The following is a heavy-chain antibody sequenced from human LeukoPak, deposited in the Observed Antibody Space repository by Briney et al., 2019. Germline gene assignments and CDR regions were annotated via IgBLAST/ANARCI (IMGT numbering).Heavy chain of an antibody. CDR2: IYSGGST. V-gene: IGHV3-53*01. CDR1: GFTVSSNY. Sequence: GGSLRLSCAASGFTVSSNYMSWVRQAPGKGLEWVSIIYSGGSTYYADSVKGRFTISRDNSKNTLYLQMNSLRAEDTAVYYCASGPLPALYWYFDLWGRGTLVTVSS. J-gene: IGHJ2*01. CDR3: ASGPLPALYWYFDL.